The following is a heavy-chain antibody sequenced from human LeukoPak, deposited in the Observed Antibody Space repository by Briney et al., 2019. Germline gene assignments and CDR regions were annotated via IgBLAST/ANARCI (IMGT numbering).Heavy chain of an antibody. CDR1: GFTFSSYA. J-gene: IGHJ4*02. V-gene: IGHV3-23*01. D-gene: IGHD3-10*01. Sequence: GGSLRLSCAASGFTFSSYATSWVRQAPGKGLEWVSAISGSGGSTYYADSVKGRFTISRDNSKNTLYLQMNSLRAEDTAVYYCAKHQVLLWVGELSHWGQGTLVTVSS. CDR3: AKHQVLLWVGELSH. CDR2: ISGSGGST.